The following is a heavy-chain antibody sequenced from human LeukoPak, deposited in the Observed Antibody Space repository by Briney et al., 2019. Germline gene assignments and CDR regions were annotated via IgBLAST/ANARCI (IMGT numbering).Heavy chain of an antibody. CDR1: GFTFSSYW. CDR2: IKQDGSEK. D-gene: IGHD3-22*01. J-gene: IGHJ4*02. Sequence: PGGFLRLSCAASGFTFSSYWMSWVRQAPGKGLGWVANIKQDGSEKYYVDSVKGRFTISRDNAKNSLYLQMNSLRAEDTAVYYCARVWYYYDSSGYYPDYWGQGTLVTVSS. CDR3: ARVWYYYDSSGYYPDY. V-gene: IGHV3-7*01.